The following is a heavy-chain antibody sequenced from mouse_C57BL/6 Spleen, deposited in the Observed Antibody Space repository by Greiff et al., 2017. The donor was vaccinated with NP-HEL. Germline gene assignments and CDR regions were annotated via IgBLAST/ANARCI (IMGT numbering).Heavy chain of an antibody. Sequence: QVLLQQPGAELVRPGSSVKLSCKASGYTFTSYWMAWVQQRPGQGLEWIGNIYPSDSETHYNQRFKDKATLTVDKASSTAYMQLSSLTSEDSAVYYYAGLRGTFAYWGQGTLVTVSA. J-gene: IGHJ3*01. D-gene: IGHD1-1*01. CDR3: AGLRGTFAY. V-gene: IGHV1-61*01. CDR2: IYPSDSET. CDR1: GYTFTSYW.